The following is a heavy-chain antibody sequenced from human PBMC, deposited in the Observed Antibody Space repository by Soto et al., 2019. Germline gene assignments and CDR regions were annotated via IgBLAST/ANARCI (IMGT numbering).Heavy chain of an antibody. Sequence: QVQLVESGGGVVQPGRSLRLSCAASGFTFSSYAMHWVRQAPGKGLEWVAVISYDGSNKYYADSVKGRFTISRDNSKNTLYRQRNSLRAEETGVYYCARGRGGEILYYSNWFDPWGQGTLVTVSS. D-gene: IGHD2-8*01. V-gene: IGHV3-30-3*01. CDR1: GFTFSSYA. CDR2: ISYDGSNK. J-gene: IGHJ5*02. CDR3: ARGRGGEILYYSNWFDP.